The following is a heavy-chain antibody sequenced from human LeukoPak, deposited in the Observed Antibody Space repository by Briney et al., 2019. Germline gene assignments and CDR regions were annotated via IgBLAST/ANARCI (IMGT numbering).Heavy chain of an antibody. V-gene: IGHV3-23*01. D-gene: IGHD5-18*01. Sequence: GGSLRLSCAGSGFTFSRHGMSWVRQAPGKGLEWVSGISDSGGSTYYADSVKGRFTISRDNSKNTVYLQMNSQRADDTAVYYCAKGTAMASSWGQGTLVTVSS. CDR3: AKGTAMASS. J-gene: IGHJ4*02. CDR1: GFTFSRHG. CDR2: ISDSGGST.